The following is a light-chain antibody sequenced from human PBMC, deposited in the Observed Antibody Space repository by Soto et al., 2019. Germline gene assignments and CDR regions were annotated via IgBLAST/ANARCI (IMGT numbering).Light chain of an antibody. CDR1: SSDVGNYIF. J-gene: IGLJ1*01. CDR3: VSYTSSSTPYV. CDR2: DIN. Sequence: QSVLTQPASVSGSPGQSITISCTGTSSDVGNYIFVSWYRQHPGKAPKLMIYDINNRPSGVSNRFSGSKSGNTASLTISGLQAEDEADYYCVSYTSSSTPYVFGTGTKVTVL. V-gene: IGLV2-14*01.